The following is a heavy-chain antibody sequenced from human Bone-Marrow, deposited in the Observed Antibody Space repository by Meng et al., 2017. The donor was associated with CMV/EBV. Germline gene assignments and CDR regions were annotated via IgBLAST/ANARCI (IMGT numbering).Heavy chain of an antibody. D-gene: IGHD3-22*01. CDR2: IKSKTDGGTT. V-gene: IGHV3-15*01. CDR1: GFTFSNAW. CDR3: TTDPDSSPTYYYYGMDV. J-gene: IGHJ6*01. Sequence: GGSLRLSCAASGFTFSNAWMSWVRQAPGKGLEWVGRIKSKTDGGTTDYAAPVKGRFTISRDDSKNTLYLQMNSLKTEDTAVYYCTTDPDSSPTYYYYGMDVWGQGNMVTGSS.